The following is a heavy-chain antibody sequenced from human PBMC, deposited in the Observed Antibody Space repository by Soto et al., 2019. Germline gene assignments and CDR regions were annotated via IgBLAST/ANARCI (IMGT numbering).Heavy chain of an antibody. CDR1: GGSISSGGYY. Sequence: QVQLQESGPGLVKRSQTLSLTCTFSGGSISSGGYYWSWIRPDPGTGLVWIVYIYYSGSTYYNSSLKRRVTMSVDTSKNQFPLKLSAVTAADTAVYYCARSYGSESYVHYKWFDPWGQGTLVTVSS. D-gene: IGHD3-10*01. J-gene: IGHJ5*02. V-gene: IGHV4-31*03. CDR3: ARSYGSESYVHYKWFDP. CDR2: IYYSGST.